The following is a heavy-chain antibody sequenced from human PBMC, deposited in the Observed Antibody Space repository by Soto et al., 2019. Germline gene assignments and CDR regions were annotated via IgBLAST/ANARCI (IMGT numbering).Heavy chain of an antibody. D-gene: IGHD4-4*01. CDR2: ISGSGHYT. CDR1: GLTFSDYY. Sequence: QVQLVESGGGLVKPGGSLRLSCSASGLTFSDYYMTWIRQAPGKGLEWLSYISGSGHYTNYADSVKGRFTISRDNANNSLYLQMNSLRVEDTAIYYCARNPTARSGMDVWGHATTVTVSS. CDR3: ARNPTARSGMDV. J-gene: IGHJ6*02. V-gene: IGHV3-11*05.